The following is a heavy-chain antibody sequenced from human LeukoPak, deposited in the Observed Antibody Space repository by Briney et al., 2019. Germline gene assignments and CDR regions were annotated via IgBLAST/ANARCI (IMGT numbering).Heavy chain of an antibody. V-gene: IGHV4-59*01. Sequence: SETLSLTCTVSGGSISSYYWSWIRQPPGKGLEWIGYIYYSGSTNYNPALKSRVTMSVDTSKNQFSLKLSSVTAADTAVYYCARGAGTRILTGYYYWGQGTLVTVPS. CDR1: GGSISSYY. J-gene: IGHJ4*02. CDR3: ARGAGTRILTGYYY. CDR2: IYYSGST. D-gene: IGHD3-9*01.